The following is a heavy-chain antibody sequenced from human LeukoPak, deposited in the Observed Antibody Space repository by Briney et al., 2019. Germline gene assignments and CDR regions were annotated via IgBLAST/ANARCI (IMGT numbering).Heavy chain of an antibody. V-gene: IGHV4-59*01. Sequence: SETLSLTCTVSGGSISRYYWSWIRQPPGKGLEWIGYIYYSGSTNYNPSFKSRVTISVDTSKNQFSLKLSSVTAADTAVYYCARGVMASIVQFDYWGQGTLVTVS. D-gene: IGHD5-24*01. CDR3: ARGVMASIVQFDY. J-gene: IGHJ4*02. CDR2: IYYSGST. CDR1: GGSISRYY.